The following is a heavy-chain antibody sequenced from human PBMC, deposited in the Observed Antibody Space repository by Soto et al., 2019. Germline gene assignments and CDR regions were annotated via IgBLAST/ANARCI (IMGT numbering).Heavy chain of an antibody. V-gene: IGHV4-31*03. CDR2: IYYSGST. CDR3: ARALWGIAAAGHFDY. D-gene: IGHD6-13*01. J-gene: IGHJ4*02. Sequence: SETLSLTCTVSGGSISSGVYYWSWIRHHPGKGLEWIGYIYYSGSTYYNPSLKSRVTISVDTSKNQFSLKLSSVTAADTAVYYCARALWGIAAAGHFDYWGQGTLVTVSS. CDR1: GGSISSGVYY.